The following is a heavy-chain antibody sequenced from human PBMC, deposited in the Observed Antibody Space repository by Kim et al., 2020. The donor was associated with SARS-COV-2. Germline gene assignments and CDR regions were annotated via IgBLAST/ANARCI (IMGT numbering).Heavy chain of an antibody. D-gene: IGHD3-10*01. Sequence: GGSLRLSCAASGFTFSSYAMSWVRQAPGKGLEWVSAISGSGGSTYYADSVKGRFTISRDNSKNTLYLQMNSLRAEDTAVYYCAKGRDPQPDYYYYYGMDVWGQGTTVTVSS. CDR2: ISGSGGST. CDR1: GFTFSSYA. J-gene: IGHJ6*02. V-gene: IGHV3-23*01. CDR3: AKGRDPQPDYYYYYGMDV.